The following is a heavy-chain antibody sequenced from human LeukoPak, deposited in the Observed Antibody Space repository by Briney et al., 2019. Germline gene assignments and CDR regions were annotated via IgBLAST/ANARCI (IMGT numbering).Heavy chain of an antibody. D-gene: IGHD5-18*01. V-gene: IGHV4-61*02. CDR1: GGSISSGTYY. J-gene: IGHJ6*03. CDR2: IYNSGSS. Sequence: SQTLSLTCTVSGGSISSGTYYWSWIRQPAGKGLEWIGRIYNSGSSKYNPSLKSRVTISVDTSKNQFSLKLSSVTAADTAVYYCARTTEGGYSYGYFYYYYMDVWGKGTTVTISS. CDR3: ARTTEGGYSYGYFYYYYMDV.